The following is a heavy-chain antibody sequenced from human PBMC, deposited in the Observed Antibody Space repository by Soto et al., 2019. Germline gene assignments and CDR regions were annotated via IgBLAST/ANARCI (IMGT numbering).Heavy chain of an antibody. CDR3: AGEDRTAAAGFDY. D-gene: IGHD6-13*01. Sequence: GGSLRLSCAASGFTVSSNYMSWVRQAPGKGLEWVSVIYSGGSTYYADSVKGRFTISRDNSKNTLYLQMNSLSAEDPAVSYCAGEDRTAAAGFDYWGQGTLVTVSS. J-gene: IGHJ4*02. V-gene: IGHV3-53*01. CDR1: GFTVSSNY. CDR2: IYSGGST.